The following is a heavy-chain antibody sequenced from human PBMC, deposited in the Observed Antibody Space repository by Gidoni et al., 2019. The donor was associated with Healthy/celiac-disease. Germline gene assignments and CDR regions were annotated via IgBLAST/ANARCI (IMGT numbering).Heavy chain of an antibody. D-gene: IGHD2-15*01. Sequence: QVQLLQSVAPARKLGSSVKVSCNASGRTFSSYAIRWVRQAPGQGLGWMGGIIPICGEANYAQKLRGRVTITADESRRTAYMVLRSMRSEDTAVYYGARASGYCSGGSCYCDGDNYCYYYGMDVWGQGTTVTVSS. CDR3: ARASGYCSGGSCYCDGDNYCYYYGMDV. V-gene: IGHV1-69*01. CDR2: IIPICGEA. J-gene: IGHJ6*02. CDR1: GRTFSSYA.